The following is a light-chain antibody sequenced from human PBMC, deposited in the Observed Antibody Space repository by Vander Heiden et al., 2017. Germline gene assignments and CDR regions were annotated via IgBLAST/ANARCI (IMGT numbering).Light chain of an antibody. V-gene: IGLV3-21*02. CDR2: EDS. Sequence: SEVLTQPPFVSVAPGQTARITCGGNDIGSKSVHWYQLKSGQAPVLVVYEDSERPSAIPERFTGSNSGATATLTISRVEAEDEADYCCQVWDADSGHWVFGGGTTLTVL. CDR1: DIGSKS. CDR3: QVWDADSGHWV. J-gene: IGLJ3*02.